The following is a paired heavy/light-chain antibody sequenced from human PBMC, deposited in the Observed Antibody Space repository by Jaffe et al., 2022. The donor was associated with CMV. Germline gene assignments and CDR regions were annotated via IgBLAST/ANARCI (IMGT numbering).Heavy chain of an antibody. CDR3: ATALAGTAMLTVDWFHP. D-gene: IGHD5-18*01. J-gene: IGHJ5*02. CDR1: GGTFNNYA. Sequence: QVQLVQSGAEIRKPGSSVKVSCKLSGGTFNNYAIHWVRQAPGQGLEWMGRIIPVYRMSKYAQTLQGRLTLTADKSASTAYLELSSLTSQDTAVYYCATALAGTAMLTVDWFHPWGQGTLVSVFS. V-gene: IGHV1-69*09. CDR2: IIPVYRMS.
Light chain of an antibody. CDR2: DND. V-gene: IGLV1-40*01. CDR3: QSYDNSLSGSV. J-gene: IGLJ3*02. CDR1: GSNIGAGSD. Sequence: QSVLTQPPSVSGAPGQRVTISCTGTGSNIGAGSDVHWYQQLPETAPKLLIYDNDSRPSGVPDRFSGSKSGTSASLAITGLQAEDEAYYYCQSYDNSLSGSVFGGGTKLTVL.